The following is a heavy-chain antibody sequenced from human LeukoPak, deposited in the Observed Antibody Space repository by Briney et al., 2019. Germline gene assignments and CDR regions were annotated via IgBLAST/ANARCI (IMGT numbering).Heavy chain of an antibody. CDR3: ARDGPTYSYCSGGSCYPD. CDR2: IIPIFGTA. V-gene: IGHV1-69*06. D-gene: IGHD2-15*01. J-gene: IGHJ4*02. CDR1: GGTFSSYA. Sequence: ASVKVSCKAPGGTFSSYAISWVRQAPGPGLGWMGGIIPIFGTANYAQKFQGRVTITADKSTSTAYMELSSLRSEDTAVYYCARDGPTYSYCSGGSCYPDWGQGTLVTVSS.